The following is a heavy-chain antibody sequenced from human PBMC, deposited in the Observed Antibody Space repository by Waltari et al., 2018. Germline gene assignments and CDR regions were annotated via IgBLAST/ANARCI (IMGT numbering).Heavy chain of an antibody. V-gene: IGHV3-7*01. CDR3: ALEITMVQGVGDY. Sequence: EVQLVETGGGLVQPGGSLRLPGGASGFSCRSDLLIWVRQAPGNGLAWAANIKQDVIEKYYVDSVKCRFTISSDNAKYSLYLQMNSLRAEDTAVYYCALEITMVQGVGDYWGQGTLVTVSS. D-gene: IGHD3-10*01. J-gene: IGHJ4*02. CDR1: GFSCRSDL. CDR2: IKQDVIEK.